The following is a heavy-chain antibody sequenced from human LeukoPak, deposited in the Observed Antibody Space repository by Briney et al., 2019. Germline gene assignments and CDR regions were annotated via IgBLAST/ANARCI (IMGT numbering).Heavy chain of an antibody. CDR1: GFTFSSYA. Sequence: PGRSLRLSCAASGFTFSSYAMHWVRQAPGKGLEWVAVISYDGSNKYYADSVKGRFTISRDNSKNTLYLQMNSLRAEDTAVYYCARDGYYDILTGYIRYYYYGMDVWGQGTTVTVSS. J-gene: IGHJ6*02. CDR3: ARDGYYDILTGYIRYYYYGMDV. CDR2: ISYDGSNK. V-gene: IGHV3-30*04. D-gene: IGHD3-9*01.